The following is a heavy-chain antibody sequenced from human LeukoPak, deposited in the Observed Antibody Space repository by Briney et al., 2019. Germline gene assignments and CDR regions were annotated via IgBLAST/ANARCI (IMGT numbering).Heavy chain of an antibody. Sequence: GESLKISCKGSGYSFTSYWISWVRQMPGKDLEWMGRIDPSDSYTNYSPSFQGHVTISADKSISTAYLQWSSLKASDTAMYYCARYASSYYYDSSGFWAFGIWGQGTMVTVSS. J-gene: IGHJ3*02. V-gene: IGHV5-10-1*01. CDR1: GYSFTSYW. CDR3: ARYASSYYYDSSGFWAFGI. D-gene: IGHD3-22*01. CDR2: IDPSDSYT.